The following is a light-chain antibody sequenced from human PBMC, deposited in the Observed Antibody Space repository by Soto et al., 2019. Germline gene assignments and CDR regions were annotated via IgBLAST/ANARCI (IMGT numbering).Light chain of an antibody. CDR1: SSDIGGYNY. CDR3: SSYGASSTL. J-gene: IGLJ2*01. CDR2: DVS. Sequence: QSALTQPASVSGSPGQSITISCTGSSSDIGGYNYVSWYQQHPGKAPKLSIYDVSYRPSGISDRFSGSKSGNTASLTISGLQPDDEADYYCSSYGASSTLFGGGTQLTVL. V-gene: IGLV2-14*03.